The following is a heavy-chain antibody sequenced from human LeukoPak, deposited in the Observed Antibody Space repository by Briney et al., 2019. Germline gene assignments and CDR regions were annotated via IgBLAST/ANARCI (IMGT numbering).Heavy chain of an antibody. Sequence: PSGTLSLTCAVSGGSISSSNWWSWVRQPPGKGLEWIGEIYHSGSTNYNPSLKSRVTISVDTSKNQFSLKLSSVTAADTAVYYCAGARTLYNWFDPWGQGTLVTVSS. D-gene: IGHD3/OR15-3a*01. J-gene: IGHJ5*02. CDR2: IYHSGST. CDR3: AGARTLYNWFDP. V-gene: IGHV4-4*02. CDR1: GGSISSSNW.